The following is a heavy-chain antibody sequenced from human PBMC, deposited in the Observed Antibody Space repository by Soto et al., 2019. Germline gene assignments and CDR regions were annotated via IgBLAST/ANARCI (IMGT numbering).Heavy chain of an antibody. CDR2: VHSSGGT. CDR1: HGSITSGDYF. J-gene: IGHJ4*02. V-gene: IGHV4-39*01. Sequence: SETLSLTCTVSHGSITSGDYFWAWIRQPPGKGLEFIGSVHSSGGTYYSPSLKNRASISIDKSRNQFSLKLTSVNAGDTAVYFCASVVVGATRQTGSDHWGQGTLVTVSS. CDR3: ASVVVGATRQTGSDH. D-gene: IGHD2-15*01.